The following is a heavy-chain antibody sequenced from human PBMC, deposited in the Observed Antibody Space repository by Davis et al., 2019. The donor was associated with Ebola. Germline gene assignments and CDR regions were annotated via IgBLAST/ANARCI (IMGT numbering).Heavy chain of an antibody. CDR2: INAGNGNT. D-gene: IGHD2-15*01. V-gene: IGHV1-3*01. Sequence: PGGSLRLSCAASGFTFSSYSMNWVRQAPGQRLEWMGWINAGNGNTKYSQKFQGRVTITRDTSASTAYMELSRLRSDDTAVYYCAREEVVVAAASAGGMDVWGKGTTVTVSS. J-gene: IGHJ6*04. CDR3: AREEVVVAAASAGGMDV. CDR1: GFTFSSYS.